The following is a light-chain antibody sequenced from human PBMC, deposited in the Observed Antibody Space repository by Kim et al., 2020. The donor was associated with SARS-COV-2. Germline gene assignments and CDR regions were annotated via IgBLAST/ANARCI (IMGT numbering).Light chain of an antibody. J-gene: IGKJ4*01. CDR1: QSVSSY. V-gene: IGKV3-11*01. Sequence: SPGERATRSCRASQSVSSYLAWYQQKPGQAPRLLIYDASNRATGIPARFSGSGSGTDFTLTISSLESEDFAVYYCQQRSNWPQLTFGGGTKVDIK. CDR3: QQRSNWPQLT. CDR2: DAS.